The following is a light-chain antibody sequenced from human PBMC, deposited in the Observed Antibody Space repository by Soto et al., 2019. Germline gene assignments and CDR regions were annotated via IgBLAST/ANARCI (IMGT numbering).Light chain of an antibody. CDR2: AAS. J-gene: IGKJ4*01. V-gene: IGKV1-39*01. CDR3: QQTYNSPHPS. Sequence: DIQMTQSPSSLSASIEDRVTITCRASQTINGFLNWYQQRPGKAPKLLIYAASNLHSGVPSRFSGGGSGTDFTLTITSLRPEDSATYYCQQTYNSPHPSFGGGTKVDIK. CDR1: QTINGF.